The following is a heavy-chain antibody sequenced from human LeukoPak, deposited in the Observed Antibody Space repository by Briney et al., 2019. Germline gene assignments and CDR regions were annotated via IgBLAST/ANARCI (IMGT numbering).Heavy chain of an antibody. V-gene: IGHV4-30-4*01. CDR3: ARDVTYYHAFDI. D-gene: IGHD3-10*01. Sequence: KPSETLSLTCTVSGGSISSGDYYWSWLRQPPGKGLEWIVYIYYSGSTYYNPSLKIRITISVYTSKNQFSLKPSSVTAADTAVYYCARDVTYYHAFDIWGQGTMVTVSS. J-gene: IGHJ3*02. CDR1: GGSISSGDYY. CDR2: IYYSGST.